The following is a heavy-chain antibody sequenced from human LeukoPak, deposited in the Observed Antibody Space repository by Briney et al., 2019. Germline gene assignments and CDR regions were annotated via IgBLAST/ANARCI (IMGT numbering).Heavy chain of an antibody. Sequence: PGGSLRLSCAASGFTFDDYAMHWVRQAPGKGLEWVSGISWNSGSIGYADSAKGRFTISRDNAKNSLYLQMNSLRAEDTALYYCAKDASDFWSGPSDYWGQGTLVTVSS. CDR3: AKDASDFWSGPSDY. CDR2: ISWNSGSI. J-gene: IGHJ4*02. D-gene: IGHD3-3*01. CDR1: GFTFDDYA. V-gene: IGHV3-9*01.